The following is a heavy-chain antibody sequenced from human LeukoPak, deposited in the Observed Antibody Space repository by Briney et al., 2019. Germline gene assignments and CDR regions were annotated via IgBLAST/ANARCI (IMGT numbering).Heavy chain of an antibody. V-gene: IGHV4-38-2*02. CDR2: IYTSGST. D-gene: IGHD3-3*01. J-gene: IGHJ5*02. CDR3: ARDVLRFLEWSYNWFDP. CDR1: GYSISSGYY. Sequence: PSETLSLTCAVSGYSISSGYYWGWIRQPPGKGLEWIGRIYTSGSTNYNPSLKSRVTISVDTSKNQFSLKLSSVTAADTAVYYCARDVLRFLEWSYNWFDPWGQGTLVTVSS.